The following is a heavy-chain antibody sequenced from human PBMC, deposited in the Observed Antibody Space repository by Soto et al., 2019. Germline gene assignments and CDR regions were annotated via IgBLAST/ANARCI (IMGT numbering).Heavy chain of an antibody. Sequence: SETLSLTCTVSGGSISSYYWSWIRQPPGKGLEWIGYIYYSGSTNYNPSLKSRVTISVDTSKNQFSLKLSSVTAADTAVYYCAXRYGASFDYWGQGTLVTVSP. CDR2: IYYSGST. CDR1: GGSISSYY. CDR3: AXRYGASFDY. D-gene: IGHD4-17*01. J-gene: IGHJ4*02. V-gene: IGHV4-59*01.